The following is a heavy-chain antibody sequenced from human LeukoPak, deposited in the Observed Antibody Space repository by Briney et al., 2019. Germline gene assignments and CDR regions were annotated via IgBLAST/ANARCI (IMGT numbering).Heavy chain of an antibody. V-gene: IGHV3-23*01. CDR2: ISGSGDTT. Sequence: ETLSLTCTVSGYSISSGYHWGWIRQPPGKGLEWVSAISGSGDTTYYADSVKGRFTISRDNSKNTLYLQMNSLRAEDTAVYYCAKEPLYYYWGQGTLVTVSS. CDR3: AKEPLYYY. D-gene: IGHD2-21*01. CDR1: GYSISSGYH. J-gene: IGHJ4*02.